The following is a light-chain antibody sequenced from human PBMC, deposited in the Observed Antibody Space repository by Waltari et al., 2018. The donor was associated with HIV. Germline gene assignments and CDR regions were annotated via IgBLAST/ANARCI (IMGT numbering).Light chain of an antibody. J-gene: IGLJ1*01. CDR2: EGS. CDR1: NSDVGSNNL. CDR3: CSYAGSNTFV. V-gene: IGLV2-23*03. Sequence: QSALTQPASVSGSPGQSITISCTGTNSDVGSNNLVSWYQQHPGKAPKLMIYEGSKRPSGVSNRFSGSKSGNTASLTISGLQAEDEADYYCCSYAGSNTFVLGTGTKVTVL.